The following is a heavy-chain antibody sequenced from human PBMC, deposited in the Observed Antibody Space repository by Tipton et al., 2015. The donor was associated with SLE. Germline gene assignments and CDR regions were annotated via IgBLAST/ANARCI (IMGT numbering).Heavy chain of an antibody. CDR2: INPSGGST. J-gene: IGHJ2*01. Sequence: QVQLVQSGAEVKKPGASVKVSCEASGYTFTSYYMHWVRQAPGQGLEWMGIINPSGGSTSYAQKFQGRVTMTRDTSTSTVYMELSSLRSEDTAVYYCARDLGTSVGHWYFDLWGRGTLVTVSS. CDR3: ARDLGTSVGHWYFDL. D-gene: IGHD2-2*01. CDR1: GYTFTSYY. V-gene: IGHV1-46*01.